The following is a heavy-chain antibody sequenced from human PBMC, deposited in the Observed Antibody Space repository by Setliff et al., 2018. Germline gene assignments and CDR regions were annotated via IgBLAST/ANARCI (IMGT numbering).Heavy chain of an antibody. CDR2: ISPYSGET. CDR3: TRSRAPRVVLAADFDL. CDR1: GHRFTDYK. D-gene: IGHD2-15*01. J-gene: IGHJ4*02. Sequence: GASVKVSCKASGHRFTDYKLHWVRQAPGQGLEWMGWISPYSGETNYAQKFQDRLSVTADTSSKTTYMELRSLTSDDTAVYFCTRSRAPRVVLAADFDLWGQGTLVTVSS. V-gene: IGHV1-2*02.